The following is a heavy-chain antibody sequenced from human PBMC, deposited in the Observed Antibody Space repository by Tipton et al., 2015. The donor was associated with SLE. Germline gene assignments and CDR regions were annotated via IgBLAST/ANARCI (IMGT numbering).Heavy chain of an antibody. D-gene: IGHD2-2*01. V-gene: IGHV4-39*07. J-gene: IGHJ4*02. Sequence: TLSLTCTVSGGPISSSGYYWGWIHRPPGKGLEWIGSTNYDSGSTHYNPSLMSRVTISVDTSKNQFSLKLSSVTAADTAVYYCARDPSWGLDYWGQGTLVTVSS. CDR2: TNYDSGST. CDR3: ARDPSWGLDY. CDR1: GGPISSSGYY.